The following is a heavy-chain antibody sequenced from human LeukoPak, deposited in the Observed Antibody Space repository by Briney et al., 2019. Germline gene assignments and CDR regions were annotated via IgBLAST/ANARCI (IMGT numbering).Heavy chain of an antibody. Sequence: PGGSLRLSCVASGFTFSSYVMHWVRQAPGKGLEWVAFIRYDGSNKYYADSVKGRFTISRDNAKNSLYLQMNSLRAEDTAVYYCARGLRSSSWYGVDDDDYWGQGTLVTVSS. CDR2: IRYDGSNK. J-gene: IGHJ4*02. D-gene: IGHD6-13*01. CDR3: ARGLRSSSWYGVDDDDY. V-gene: IGHV3-30*02. CDR1: GFTFSSYV.